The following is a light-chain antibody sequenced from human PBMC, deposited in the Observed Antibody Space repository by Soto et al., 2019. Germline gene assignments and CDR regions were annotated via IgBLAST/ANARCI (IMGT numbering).Light chain of an antibody. J-gene: IGKJ2*01. Sequence: IMLTQSPAALSLSPGAXAPLYSRASLSISSYLAWYQQKPGQAPRLFIYDASNRATGIPARFSGSGSGTDFTLTISSLESEDSSVYYCQQRSYWPPYTFGQGAKVDIK. CDR2: DAS. CDR1: LSISSY. V-gene: IGKV3-11*01. CDR3: QQRSYWPPYT.